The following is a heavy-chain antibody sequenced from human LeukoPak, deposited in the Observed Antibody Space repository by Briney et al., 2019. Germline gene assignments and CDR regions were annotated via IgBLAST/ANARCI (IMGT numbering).Heavy chain of an antibody. D-gene: IGHD6-13*01. CDR1: GDSISPYY. CDR3: AREGGPIAD. CDR2: IFYSGST. Sequence: SETLSLTCAVSGDSISPYYWSWIRQPPGKGLEWIGYIFYSGSTSYNPSLKSRVTISVDTSKIQFSLVLSSVTLADTAVYYCAREGGPIADWGQGTLVTVSS. V-gene: IGHV4-59*01. J-gene: IGHJ4*02.